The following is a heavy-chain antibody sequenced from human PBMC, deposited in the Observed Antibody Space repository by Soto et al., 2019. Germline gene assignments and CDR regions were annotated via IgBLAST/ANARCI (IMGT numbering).Heavy chain of an antibody. CDR1: GFTFSSYA. CDR2: VSDSGSST. CDR3: AKEITAGVVYRYYFDC. Sequence: QLGGSLRLSCAASGFTFSSYAMNWVRQAPGKGLEWVSFVSDSGSSTYYPDSVKGRLTISRDNSKNTLYLQMNSLRAEDTAVYYCAKEITAGVVYRYYFDCWGQGTLVTVSS. D-gene: IGHD2-8*02. J-gene: IGHJ4*02. V-gene: IGHV3-23*01.